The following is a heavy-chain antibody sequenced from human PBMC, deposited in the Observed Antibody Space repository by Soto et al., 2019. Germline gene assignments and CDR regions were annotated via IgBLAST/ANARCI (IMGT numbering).Heavy chain of an antibody. CDR1: GFIFSSYA. V-gene: IGHV3-23*01. D-gene: IGHD6-25*01. Sequence: SGGSLRLSCAASGFIFSSYAMSWVRQTPGKGLEWVSAISGSGETTYYADSVKGRFIIARDNSKNTVYLHMNSLRAEDAAIYYCAKFFVATRGSGGWPSHFDSWGQGALVTVSS. CDR2: ISGSGETT. CDR3: AKFFVATRGSGGWPSHFDS. J-gene: IGHJ4*02.